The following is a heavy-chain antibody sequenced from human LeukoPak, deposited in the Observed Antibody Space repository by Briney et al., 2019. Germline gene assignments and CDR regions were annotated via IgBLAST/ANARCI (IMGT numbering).Heavy chain of an antibody. J-gene: IGHJ4*02. V-gene: IGHV3-7*01. Sequence: GGSLRLSCAASGFTFSSLWMSWVRLAPGKGLEWVAHINVDGSGTYYVDSVRGRFTISRDNAKNSLYLQMDTLRAEDTAVYYCAKYLTRAFDYWGQGTLVTVSS. CDR3: AKYLTRAFDY. CDR1: GFTFSSLW. D-gene: IGHD2/OR15-2a*01. CDR2: INVDGSGT.